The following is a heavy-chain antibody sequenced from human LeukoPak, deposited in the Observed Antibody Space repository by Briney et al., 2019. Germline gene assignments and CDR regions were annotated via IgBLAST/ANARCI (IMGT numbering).Heavy chain of an antibody. V-gene: IGHV3-7*04. CDR2: IKQDGSET. CDR1: GFTLGDYW. J-gene: IGHJ4*02. CDR3: ARVAGVADY. Sequence: GGSLRLSCVASGFTLGDYWMSWVRQAPGKGPEWVANIKQDGSETFYVDSVQGRFSISRDNAKNSLYLQMSSLRVDDTAVYYCARVAGVADYWGQGTLVTVSS.